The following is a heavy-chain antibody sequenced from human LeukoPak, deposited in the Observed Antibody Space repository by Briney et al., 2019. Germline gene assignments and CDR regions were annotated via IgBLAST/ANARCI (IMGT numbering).Heavy chain of an antibody. J-gene: IGHJ6*03. D-gene: IGHD6-13*01. V-gene: IGHV3-7*03. CDR2: IKQDGSEK. CDR3: AREGGSSTWNHLYYYYYMDV. CDR1: GFTFSTYW. Sequence: GGSLRLSCAASGFTFSTYWMSWVRQSPGKGLEWVANIKQDGSEKNYVDSVKGRFTISRDNARNSLYLQMNSLRAEDTAVYYCAREGGSSTWNHLYYYYYMDVWGKGTTVTVSS.